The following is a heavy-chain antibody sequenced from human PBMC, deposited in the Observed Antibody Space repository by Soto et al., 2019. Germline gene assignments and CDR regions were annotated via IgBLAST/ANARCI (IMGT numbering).Heavy chain of an antibody. CDR3: AGSSGYYYVDY. J-gene: IGHJ4*02. CDR1: GYTFTNYA. V-gene: IGHV1-3*01. D-gene: IGHD3-22*01. Sequence: QVQLVQSGAEVKKPGASVKVSCKASGYTFTNYAMHWVRQAPGQRLEWMGWINVANGNTKYSQKFQGRVTITRDTSASTAYMELISLRSEDTAVYYCAGSSGYYYVDYWGQGTLVIVSS. CDR2: INVANGNT.